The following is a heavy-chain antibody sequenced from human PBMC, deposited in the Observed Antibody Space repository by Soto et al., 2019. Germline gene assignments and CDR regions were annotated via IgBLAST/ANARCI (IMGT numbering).Heavy chain of an antibody. CDR2: IYWDDDK. V-gene: IGHV2-5*02. CDR3: AHSLIPNWGSRGAFDY. D-gene: IGHD7-27*01. Sequence: SGPAGEPTQTLTLTCTFSGFSLSTSGVGVGWIRQPPGKALEWLALIYWDDDKRYSPSLKSRLTITKDTSKNQVVLTMTNMDPVDTATYYCAHSLIPNWGSRGAFDYWGQGTLVTVSS. CDR1: GFSLSTSGVG. J-gene: IGHJ4*02.